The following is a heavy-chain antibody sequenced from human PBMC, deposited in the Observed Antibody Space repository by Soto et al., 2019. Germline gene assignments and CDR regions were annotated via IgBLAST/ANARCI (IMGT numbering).Heavy chain of an antibody. V-gene: IGHV3-30-3*01. CDR2: ISYDSSLK. CDR3: AAAYSNSGHNFVY. CDR1: GFSFSDYA. Sequence: QVQLVESGGGMVQPGSSLRLSCAASGFSFSDYAMHWVRQAPGKELEWVTIISYDSSLKYNADSVKGRFTISRDNSKNILYLQINSLRAEDTAVYYCAAAYSNSGHNFVYWGQGTLVTVSS. J-gene: IGHJ4*02. D-gene: IGHD2-2*01.